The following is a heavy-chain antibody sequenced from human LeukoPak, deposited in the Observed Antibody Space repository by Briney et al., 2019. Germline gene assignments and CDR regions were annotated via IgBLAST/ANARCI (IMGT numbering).Heavy chain of an antibody. J-gene: IGHJ4*02. CDR3: ARDLGYSSGWPIDY. CDR2: IIPILGIA. CDR1: GGTFSSYA. V-gene: IGHV1-69*04. Sequence: SVKVSCKASGGTFSSYAISWVRQAPGQGLEWMGRIIPILGIANYAQKFQGRVTITADKSTSTAYMELSSLRSEDTAVYYCARDLGYSSGWPIDYWGQGTLVTVSS. D-gene: IGHD6-19*01.